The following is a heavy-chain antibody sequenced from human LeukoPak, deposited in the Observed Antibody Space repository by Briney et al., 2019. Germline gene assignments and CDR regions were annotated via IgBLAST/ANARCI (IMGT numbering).Heavy chain of an antibody. CDR3: ARVFVVVPAANNWFDP. CDR2: INHSGST. CDR1: GGSFSGYY. Sequence: SETLSLTCAVYGGSFSGYYWSWIRQPPGKGLEWIGEINHSGSTNYNPSLKSRVTISVDTSKNQFPLKLSSVTAADTAVYYCARVFVVVPAANNWFDPWGQGTLVTVSS. D-gene: IGHD2-2*01. J-gene: IGHJ5*02. V-gene: IGHV4-34*01.